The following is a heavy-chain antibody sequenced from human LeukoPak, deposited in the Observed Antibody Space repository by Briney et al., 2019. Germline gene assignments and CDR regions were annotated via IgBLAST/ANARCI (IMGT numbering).Heavy chain of an antibody. Sequence: ASVKVSCKASGYNFTKHYMQWVRQAPGQGLEWMGWLNPASGATRYAQKFQDRVTMTRDSFITTGYLDLDRLRSDDTAVYYCARVAVTTPFDYWGQGTLVTVSS. CDR1: GYNFTKHY. V-gene: IGHV1-2*02. D-gene: IGHD4-17*01. CDR3: ARVAVTTPFDY. J-gene: IGHJ4*02. CDR2: LNPASGAT.